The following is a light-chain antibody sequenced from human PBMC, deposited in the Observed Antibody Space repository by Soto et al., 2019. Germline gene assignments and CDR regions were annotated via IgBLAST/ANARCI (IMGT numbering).Light chain of an antibody. CDR3: QQYNTWLWT. V-gene: IGKV3-15*01. Sequence: EVVMTQSPATLSVSPGERATLSCRASQSVNANLAWYQQKPGQAPRLLIHGASNRATGIPARFSGSGFGTEFILTNSSLQSEDFAVYYCQQYNTWLWTFGQGTKVEI. J-gene: IGKJ1*01. CDR2: GAS. CDR1: QSVNAN.